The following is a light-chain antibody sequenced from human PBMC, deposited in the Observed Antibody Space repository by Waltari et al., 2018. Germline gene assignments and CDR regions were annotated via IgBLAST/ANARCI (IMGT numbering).Light chain of an antibody. V-gene: IGLV1-40*01. J-gene: IGLJ3*02. CDR1: GSNIGTYD. Sequence: QSVLTQPPSLSGAPGQRVTISCAGTGSNIGTYDVHWYQHVPGKAPKLLIYANTQRPAGVTDRFGGCKSGTSASLAITGLRPEDESEYFCQSYDSTLDDWVFGGGTKLTVL. CDR3: QSYDSTLDDWV. CDR2: ANT.